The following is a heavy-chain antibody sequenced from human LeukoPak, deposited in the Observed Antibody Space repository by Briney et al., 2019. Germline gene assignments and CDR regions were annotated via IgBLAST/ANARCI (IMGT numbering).Heavy chain of an antibody. CDR2: IYYSGNT. CDR1: GGSISSGGYY. Sequence: PSQTLSLTCTVSGGSISSGGYYWSWIRQHPGKGLEWIGYIYYSGNTYYNPSLKSRVTISVDTSKNQFSLKLSSVTAADTAVYYCARLLWLRKGHFDYWGQGTLVTVSS. D-gene: IGHD5-12*01. J-gene: IGHJ4*02. V-gene: IGHV4-31*03. CDR3: ARLLWLRKGHFDY.